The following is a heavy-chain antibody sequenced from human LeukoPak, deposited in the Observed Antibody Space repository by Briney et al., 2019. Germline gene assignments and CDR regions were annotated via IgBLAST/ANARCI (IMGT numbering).Heavy chain of an antibody. CDR3: ARKKVTSWCFDL. J-gene: IGHJ2*01. Sequence: SETLSLTCTVTGDSISNYYWSWIRQPPGKGLEWIGYVYYSGSTNYNPSLKSRVTISVDTSKNQFSLKLTSLTAADTAVYNCARKKVTSWCFDLWGRDTLVTVSS. D-gene: IGHD2-21*02. V-gene: IGHV4-59*08. CDR1: GDSISNYY. CDR2: VYYSGST.